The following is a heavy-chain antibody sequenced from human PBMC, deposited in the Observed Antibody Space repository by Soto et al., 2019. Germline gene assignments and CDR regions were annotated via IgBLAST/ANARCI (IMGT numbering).Heavy chain of an antibody. CDR1: SGSISSSNW. V-gene: IGHV4-4*02. D-gene: IGHD5-18*01. CDR2: IYHSGST. CDR3: ASQARTAYYYMDV. Sequence: PSETLSLTCAVSSGSISSSNWWSWVRQPPGKGLEWIGEIYHSGSTNYNPSLKSRVTISVDKSKNQFSLKLSSVTAADTAVYYCASQARTAYYYMDVWGKGTTVTVSS. J-gene: IGHJ6*03.